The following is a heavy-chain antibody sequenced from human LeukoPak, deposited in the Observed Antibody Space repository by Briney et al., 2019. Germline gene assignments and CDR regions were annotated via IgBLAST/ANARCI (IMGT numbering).Heavy chain of an antibody. V-gene: IGHV3-21*01. CDR3: TRDVGASAPXAFDX. D-gene: IGHD1-26*01. CDR1: GFIFSTYN. CDR2: ISSSSNYI. Sequence: PGGSLRLSCAASGFIFSTYNMNWVRQAPGKGLEWVSSISSSSNYIHYADSVKGRFTISRDNAKNSLYLQMNSLRAEDTDVYYCTRDVGASAPXAFDXXGQGTMVTVSS. J-gene: IGHJ3*02.